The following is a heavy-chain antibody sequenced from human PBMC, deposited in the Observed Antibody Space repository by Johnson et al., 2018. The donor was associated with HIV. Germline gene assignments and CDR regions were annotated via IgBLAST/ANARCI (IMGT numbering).Heavy chain of an antibody. J-gene: IGHJ3*02. CDR1: GFTFSNNA. CDR3: TTDQLQQLVHDAFDI. CDR2: ISYDGSNK. Sequence: QVQLVESGGGVVQPGGSLRLSCAASGFTFSNNAIHWVRQAPGKGLEWVAVISYDGSNKYYADSVKGRFTISRDNSKNTLYLQMNSLKTEDTAVYYCTTDQLQQLVHDAFDIWGQGTMVTISS. D-gene: IGHD6-13*01. V-gene: IGHV3-30-3*02.